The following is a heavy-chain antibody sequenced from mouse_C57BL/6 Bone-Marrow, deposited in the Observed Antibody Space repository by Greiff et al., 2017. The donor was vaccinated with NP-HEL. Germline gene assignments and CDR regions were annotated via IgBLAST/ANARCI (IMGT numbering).Heavy chain of an antibody. V-gene: IGHV1-64*01. CDR2: IHPNSGST. CDR3: ARSGFITTVVDY. J-gene: IGHJ2*01. CDR1: GYTFTSYW. D-gene: IGHD1-1*01. Sequence: QVQLQQPGAELVKPGASVNLSCKASGYTFTSYWMHWVKQRPGQGLEWIGMIHPNSGSTNYNEKFKSKATLTVVKSSSTAYMQLSSLTSEDSAVYYCARSGFITTVVDYWGQGTTLTVSS.